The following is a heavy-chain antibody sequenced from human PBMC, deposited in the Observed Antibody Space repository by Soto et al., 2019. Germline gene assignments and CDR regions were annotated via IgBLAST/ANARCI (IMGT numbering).Heavy chain of an antibody. D-gene: IGHD6-13*01. Sequence: SGPTLVNPTQTLTLTCTFSGFSLSTSGMCVSWIRQPPGKALEWLARIDWDDDKYYSTSLKTRLTISKDTSKNQVVLTMTNMDPVDTATYYCARTPLGIAAPLWYYYYYYMDVWGKGTTVTVSS. V-gene: IGHV2-70*11. CDR1: GFSLSTSGMC. CDR2: IDWDDDK. J-gene: IGHJ6*03. CDR3: ARTPLGIAAPLWYYYYYYMDV.